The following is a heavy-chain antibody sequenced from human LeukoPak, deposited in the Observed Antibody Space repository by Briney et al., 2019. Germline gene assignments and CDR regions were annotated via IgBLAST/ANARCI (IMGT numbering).Heavy chain of an antibody. CDR2: LYTNDNT. CDR1: GGSVNSGRYY. J-gene: IGHJ6*03. D-gene: IGHD2-21*02. Sequence: SQTLSLTCTVSGGSVNSGRYYWTWIRQPAGKGLEWIGRLYTNDNTNYNPSLESRVSISLDTSKSQFYLQLTSVTAADTAVYFCARGVVSDDFYMDVWRKGTTVTVSS. V-gene: IGHV4-61*02. CDR3: ARGVVSDDFYMDV.